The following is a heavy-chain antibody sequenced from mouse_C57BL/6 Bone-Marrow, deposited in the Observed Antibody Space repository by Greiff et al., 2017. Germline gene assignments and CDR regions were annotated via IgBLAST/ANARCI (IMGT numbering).Heavy chain of an antibody. V-gene: IGHV5-17*01. CDR2: IGSGNSTI. CDR3: ARPGCSADFDY. Sequence: EVKVVESGGGLVKPGGSLKLSCAASGFTFSDYGMHWVRQAPEQGLEWVAYIGSGNSTIYYADTVKGRFTISRDNAKNTLFLQMTSLRSEATAMCACARPGCSADFDYWGQGTTLTVSS. CDR1: GFTFSDYG. J-gene: IGHJ2*01. D-gene: IGHD6-1*01.